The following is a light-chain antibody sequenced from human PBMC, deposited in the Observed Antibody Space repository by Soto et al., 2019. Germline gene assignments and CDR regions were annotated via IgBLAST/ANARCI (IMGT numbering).Light chain of an antibody. CDR3: QQYNSYSHT. V-gene: IGKV1-5*03. CDR1: QSIGRW. Sequence: DIQMTQSPSTLSASVRDRVTITCRASQSIGRWLAWYQQKPGKAPKLLIYKASSLESGVPSRFSGSGSGTEFTLTISSLQPDDFATYYCQQYNSYSHTFGQGTKVDIK. J-gene: IGKJ1*01. CDR2: KAS.